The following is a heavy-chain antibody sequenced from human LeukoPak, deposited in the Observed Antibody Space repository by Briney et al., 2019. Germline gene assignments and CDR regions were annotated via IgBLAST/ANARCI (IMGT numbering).Heavy chain of an antibody. J-gene: IGHJ3*02. CDR1: GGSISSSTYY. V-gene: IGHV4-39*07. CDR2: IYYSGST. D-gene: IGHD6-13*01. Sequence: SETLSLTCTVSGGSISSSTYYWGWIRQPPEKGLEWIGSIYYSGSTYYNPSLKSRVTISVDTSKNQFSLKLSSVTAADTAVYYCAREAGGQQLVYAFDIWGQGTMVTVSS. CDR3: AREAGGQQLVYAFDI.